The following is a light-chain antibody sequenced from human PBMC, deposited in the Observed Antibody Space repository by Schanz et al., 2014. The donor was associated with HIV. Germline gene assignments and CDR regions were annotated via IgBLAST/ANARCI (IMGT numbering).Light chain of an antibody. J-gene: IGKJ1*01. V-gene: IGKV3-20*01. Sequence: DIVLTQSPGTLSLSPGERATLSCRASQSVSSSYFAWYQQKPAQAPRLLIYGASSRATGIPDRFSGSGSGTDFTLTISRLEPEDFAVYYCQQYGSSPLFGQGTKVEIK. CDR1: QSVSSSY. CDR2: GAS. CDR3: QQYGSSPL.